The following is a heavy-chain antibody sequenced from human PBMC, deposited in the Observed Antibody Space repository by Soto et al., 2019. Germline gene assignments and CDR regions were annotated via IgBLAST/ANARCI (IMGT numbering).Heavy chain of an antibody. J-gene: IGHJ6*03. CDR2: IWYDGSNK. Sequence: GGSLRLSCAASGFTFSSYGMHWVRQAPGKGLEWVAVIWYDGSNKYYADSVKGRFTISRDNSKNTLYLQMNSLRAEDTAVYYCARDGEYYYGSGSYYTYYYYYMDVWGKGTTVTVSS. CDR3: ARDGEYYYGSGSYYTYYYYYMDV. CDR1: GFTFSSYG. V-gene: IGHV3-33*01. D-gene: IGHD3-10*01.